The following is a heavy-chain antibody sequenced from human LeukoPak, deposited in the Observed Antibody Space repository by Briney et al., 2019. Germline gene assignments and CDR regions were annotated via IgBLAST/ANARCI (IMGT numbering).Heavy chain of an antibody. V-gene: IGHV4-61*10. Sequence: SETLSLTCTVSGGSISSGSYCWSWIRQSAGKGLEWIGHIHISGSTNYNPSLKSRVTISVDTSKNQFSLKLSSVTAADTAVYYCARADYYDSSAFSRMHWYFDLWGRGTLVTVSS. J-gene: IGHJ2*01. CDR2: IHISGST. CDR1: GGSISSGSYC. CDR3: ARADYYDSSAFSRMHWYFDL. D-gene: IGHD3-22*01.